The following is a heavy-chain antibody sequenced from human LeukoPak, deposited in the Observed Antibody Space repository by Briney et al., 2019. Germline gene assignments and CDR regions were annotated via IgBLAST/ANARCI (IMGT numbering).Heavy chain of an antibody. CDR1: GASISSYY. V-gene: IGHV4-59*01. D-gene: IGHD1-26*01. CDR2: IYNSET. Sequence: PSETLSLTCTVSGASISSYYWSWIRQPPGKGLEWIGHIYNSETNYNLSLKSRVTISVDTSKNQFSLKLSSVTAADTAVYYCAKNTWELLQWGQGTLLTVSS. CDR3: AKNTWELLQ. J-gene: IGHJ4*02.